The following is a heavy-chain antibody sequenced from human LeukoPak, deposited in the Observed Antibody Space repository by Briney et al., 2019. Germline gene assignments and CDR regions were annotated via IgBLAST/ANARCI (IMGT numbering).Heavy chain of an antibody. J-gene: IGHJ4*02. CDR1: GGSISSGGYY. CDR3: AAIRGSMIVVVDY. CDR2: IYHSGST. D-gene: IGHD3-22*01. Sequence: SETLSLTCTVSGGSISSGGYYWSWIRQPPGKGLEWIGYIYHSGSTYYNPSLKSRVTISVDRSKNQFSLKLSSVTAADTAVYYCAAIRGSMIVVVDYWGQGTLVTVS. V-gene: IGHV4-30-2*01.